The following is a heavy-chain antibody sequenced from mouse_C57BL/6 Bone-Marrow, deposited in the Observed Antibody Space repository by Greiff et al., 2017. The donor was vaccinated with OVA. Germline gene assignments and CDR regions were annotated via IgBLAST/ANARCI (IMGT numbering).Heavy chain of an antibody. Sequence: EVQLVESGGGLVQPKGSLKLSCAASGFSFNTYAMNWVRQAPGKGLEWVARIRSKSNNYATYYADSVKDRFTISRDDSESMLYLQMNNMKTEDTAMYYCVRQTTTVVGGYFDVWGTGTTVTVSS. D-gene: IGHD1-1*01. V-gene: IGHV10-1*01. J-gene: IGHJ1*03. CDR1: GFSFNTYA. CDR2: IRSKSNNYAT. CDR3: VRQTTTVVGGYFDV.